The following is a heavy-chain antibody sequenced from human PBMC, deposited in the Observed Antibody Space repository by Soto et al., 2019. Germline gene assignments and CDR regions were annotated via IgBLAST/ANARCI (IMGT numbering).Heavy chain of an antibody. CDR3: TRYYYESSGYYVY. CDR2: IRSEAYGGTT. CDR1: GFNFGNYA. J-gene: IGHJ4*02. V-gene: IGHV3-49*04. D-gene: IGHD3-22*01. Sequence: GGSLRLSCTGSGFNFGNYALSWDRQAPGKGPEWVGFIRSEAYGGTTDYAASVKGRFIISRDDSKSIAYLEINSLQTDDTAVYYCTRYYYESSGYYVYWGQGTLVTVSS.